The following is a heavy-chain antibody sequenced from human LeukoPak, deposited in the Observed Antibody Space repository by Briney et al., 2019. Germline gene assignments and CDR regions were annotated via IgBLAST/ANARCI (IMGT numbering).Heavy chain of an antibody. CDR1: VGSISSYY. V-gene: IGHV4-4*07. Sequence: PSETLSLTCTVSVGSISSYYWSWIRQPAGKGLEWIGRIYTSGSTSYNPSLRSRVTMSVDTSKNQFSLKLSSVTAADTAVYYCARGWYYDILTGYYNGFDYWGQGTLVTVSS. J-gene: IGHJ4*02. CDR2: IYTSGST. D-gene: IGHD3-9*01. CDR3: ARGWYYDILTGYYNGFDY.